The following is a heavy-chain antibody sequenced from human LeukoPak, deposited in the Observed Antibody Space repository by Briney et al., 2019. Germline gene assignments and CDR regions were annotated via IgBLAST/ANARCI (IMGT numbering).Heavy chain of an antibody. CDR3: ARADSSGWFDV. CDR1: GFTFSSYS. J-gene: IGHJ6*02. CDR2: ISSSSSYI. V-gene: IGHV3-21*01. Sequence: GGSLRLSCAASGFTFSSYSMNWVRQAPGKGLEWVSSISSSSSYIYYADSVKGQFTISRDNAKNSLFLQMNSLRAEDTAVYYCARADSSGWFDVWGQGTTVTVSS. D-gene: IGHD6-19*01.